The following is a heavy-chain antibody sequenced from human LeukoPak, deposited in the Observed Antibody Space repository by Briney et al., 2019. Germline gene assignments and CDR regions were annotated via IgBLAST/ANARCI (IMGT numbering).Heavy chain of an antibody. CDR1: GGSISSYY. J-gene: IGHJ4*02. Sequence: SETLSLTCTVSGGSISSYYWSWVRQPPGKGLEWIGYIYYSGSTNYNPSLKSRLTISIDTSKNQFSLKLSSVTATDTAVYYCASLTTVTQGYFDSWGQGTLVTVSP. CDR3: ASLTTVTQGYFDS. D-gene: IGHD4-17*01. V-gene: IGHV4-59*08. CDR2: IYYSGST.